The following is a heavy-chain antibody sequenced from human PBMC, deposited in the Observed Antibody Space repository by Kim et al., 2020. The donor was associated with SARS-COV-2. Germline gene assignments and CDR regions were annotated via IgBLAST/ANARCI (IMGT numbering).Heavy chain of an antibody. Sequence: GGSLRLSCAASGFTFSSYGMHWVRQAPGKGLEWVAVIWYDGSNKYYADSVKGRFTISRDNSKNTLYLQMNSLRAEDTAVYYCAKMPERYCSSTSCYGGFDYWGQRALVTVSS. D-gene: IGHD2-2*01. CDR1: GFTFSSYG. CDR2: IWYDGSNK. CDR3: AKMPERYCSSTSCYGGFDY. J-gene: IGHJ4*02. V-gene: IGHV3-33*06.